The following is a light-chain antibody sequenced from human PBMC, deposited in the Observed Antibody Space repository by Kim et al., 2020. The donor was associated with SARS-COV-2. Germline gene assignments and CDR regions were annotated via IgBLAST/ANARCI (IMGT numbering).Light chain of an antibody. V-gene: IGKV3-15*01. Sequence: VSPGKRPTHSCRTSQSVRTNLARYEQEPGRAPRLLIYGSSTRATGIPARFSGSGSGTEFTLTISSLQSKDFAVYYCQQYNRWPPYIFGQGTKLEI. CDR3: QQYNRWPPYI. J-gene: IGKJ2*01. CDR2: GSS. CDR1: QSVRTN.